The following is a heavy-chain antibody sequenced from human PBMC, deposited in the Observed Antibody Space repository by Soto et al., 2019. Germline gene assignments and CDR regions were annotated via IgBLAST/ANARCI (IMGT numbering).Heavy chain of an antibody. CDR1: GFTFSSYA. V-gene: IGHV3-23*01. Sequence: GGSLRLSCAASGFTFSSYAMSRVRQAPGKGLEWVSAISGSGGSTYYADSVKGRFTISRDNSKNTLYLQMNSLRAEDTAVYYCAKVNIAVAGTLPFYWGQGTLVTVSS. J-gene: IGHJ4*02. CDR3: AKVNIAVAGTLPFY. D-gene: IGHD6-19*01. CDR2: ISGSGGST.